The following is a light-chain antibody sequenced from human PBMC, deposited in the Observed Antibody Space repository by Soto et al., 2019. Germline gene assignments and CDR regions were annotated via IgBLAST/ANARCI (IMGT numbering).Light chain of an antibody. Sequence: QSALTQPRSVSGSPGQSVTISCTGTSSDVGGYNYVSWYQQHPGKAPKSMIYDVSKRPSGVPDRFSGSKSGNTASLTISGPQAEAEADYSRCSYAGSYTCVFGGGTKLTVL. V-gene: IGLV2-11*01. CDR3: CSYAGSYTCV. CDR2: DVS. CDR1: SSDVGGYNY. J-gene: IGLJ3*02.